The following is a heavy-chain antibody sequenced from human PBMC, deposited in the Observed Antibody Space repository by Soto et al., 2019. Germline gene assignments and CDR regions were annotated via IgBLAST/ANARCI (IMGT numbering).Heavy chain of an antibody. V-gene: IGHV4-4*02. CDR3: ARGGAYYYGSGSFTYFDY. J-gene: IGHJ4*02. Sequence: PSETLSLTCAVSGGSISSSSWWSWVRQPPGKGLEWIGEIYHTGNTNYNPSLESRVTISVDTSKNQFSLKLSSVTAADTAVYYCARGGAYYYGSGSFTYFDYWGQGTLVTVSS. CDR1: GGSISSSSW. D-gene: IGHD3-10*01. CDR2: IYHTGNT.